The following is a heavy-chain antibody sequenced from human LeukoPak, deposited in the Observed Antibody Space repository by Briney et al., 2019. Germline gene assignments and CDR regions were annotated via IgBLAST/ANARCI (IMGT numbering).Heavy chain of an antibody. CDR3: ARAYSYGHRPHDY. CDR1: GGSFSGYY. D-gene: IGHD5-18*01. Sequence: SETLSLTCAVYGGSFSGYYWSWIRQPPGKGLEWIGEINHSGSTNYNPSLKSRVTISVDTSKNQFSLKLGSVTAADTAVYYCARAYSYGHRPHDYWGQGTLVTVSS. V-gene: IGHV4-34*01. CDR2: INHSGST. J-gene: IGHJ4*02.